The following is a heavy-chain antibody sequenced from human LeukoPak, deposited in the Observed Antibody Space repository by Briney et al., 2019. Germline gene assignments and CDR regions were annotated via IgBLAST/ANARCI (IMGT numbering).Heavy chain of an antibody. D-gene: IGHD6-19*01. Sequence: NTGGSLRLPCAASGITFKNYNMNWVRQAPGKGLEWVAFIGSASSYVFYADSVKGRFTISRDNAKNSLYLQMNSLKAEDTAIYYCATSIGVAVAFDFWGQGTLVTVSS. J-gene: IGHJ4*02. CDR1: GITFKNYN. V-gene: IGHV3-21*04. CDR2: IGSASSYV. CDR3: ATSIGVAVAFDF.